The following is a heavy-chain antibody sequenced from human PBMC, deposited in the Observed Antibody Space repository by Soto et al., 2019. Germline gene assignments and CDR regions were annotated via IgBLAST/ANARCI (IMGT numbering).Heavy chain of an antibody. V-gene: IGHV1-69*06. CDR3: AVTVTGSRSPLAH. CDR2: IIPIYASP. CDR1: GGTFSSNA. J-gene: IGHJ4*02. Sequence: QVQLVQSGAEVKKPGSSVKVSCKASGGTFSSNAISWVRQAPGQGLEWMGGIIPIYASPNYAQHFQGRVTVTADKATSTAYLELSRLKFADSAIYYCAVTVTGSRSPLAHWGRGTLVIVSS. D-gene: IGHD3-9*01.